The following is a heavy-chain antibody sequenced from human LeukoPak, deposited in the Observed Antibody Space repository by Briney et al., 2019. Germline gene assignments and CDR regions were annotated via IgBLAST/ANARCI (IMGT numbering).Heavy chain of an antibody. J-gene: IGHJ4*02. V-gene: IGHV3-20*04. D-gene: IGHD3-22*01. CDR1: GFTFSSYE. Sequence: PGGSLRLSCAASGFTFSSYEMNWVRQAPGKGLEWVSGINWNGGSTGYADSVKGRFTISRDNAKNSLYLQMNSLRAEDTALYYCARDSSGLDYWGQGTLVTVSS. CDR2: INWNGGST. CDR3: ARDSSGLDY.